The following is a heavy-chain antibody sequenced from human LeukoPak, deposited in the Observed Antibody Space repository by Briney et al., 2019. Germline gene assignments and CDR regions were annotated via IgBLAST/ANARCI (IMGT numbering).Heavy chain of an antibody. D-gene: IGHD2-21*02. CDR3: VAEMTASAAFDI. CDR1: GDSITSSSRY. V-gene: IGHV4-39*01. Sequence: SETLSLTCTVSGDSITSSSRYWGWIRQPPGKRLEWIGSLHQTGRNYSNAALKSRVTISMDTAKRQFSLKVNSVTAADSGVYYCVAEMTASAAFDIWGQGTMVAVSS. J-gene: IGHJ3*02. CDR2: LHQTGRN.